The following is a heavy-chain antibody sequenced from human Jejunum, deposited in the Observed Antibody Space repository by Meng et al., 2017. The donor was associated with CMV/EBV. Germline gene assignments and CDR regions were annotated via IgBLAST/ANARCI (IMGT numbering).Heavy chain of an antibody. V-gene: IGHV3-33*06. CDR1: GFNFRRNA. Sequence: PGFNFRRNAMHWVRQAPGKGLEWVAIIWFDESNKYYADSVKGRFTISRDNSKNMLYLQMNSLRAEDTAVYYCAKDGGGSSWDGFFDSWGQGSLVTVSS. J-gene: IGHJ4*02. D-gene: IGHD6-13*01. CDR2: IWFDESNK. CDR3: AKDGGGSSWDGFFDS.